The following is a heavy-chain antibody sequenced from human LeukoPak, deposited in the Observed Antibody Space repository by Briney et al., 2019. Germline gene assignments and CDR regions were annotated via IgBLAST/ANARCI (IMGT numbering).Heavy chain of an antibody. J-gene: IGHJ4*02. CDR1: GYTLTELS. CDR3: AISTTTVTVFDY. CDR2: FDPEDGET. D-gene: IGHD4-17*01. Sequence: GSVKVSCKVSGYTLTELSMHWVRQAPGKGLEWMGGFDPEDGETIYAQKFQGRVTMTEDTSTDTAYMELSGLRSEDTAVYYCAISTTTVTVFDYWGQGTLVTVSS. V-gene: IGHV1-24*01.